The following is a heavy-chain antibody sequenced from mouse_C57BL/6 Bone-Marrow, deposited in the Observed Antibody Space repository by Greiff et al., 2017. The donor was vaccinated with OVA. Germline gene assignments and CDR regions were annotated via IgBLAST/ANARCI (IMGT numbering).Heavy chain of an antibody. Sequence: QVQLQQSGAELVKPGASVKLSCKASGYTFTEYTIHWVKQRSGQGLEWIGWFYPGSGSIKYNEKFKDKATLTADKSSSAVYMELSRLTSEDSAVYVCARHGGGGYYYSRYFDVWGTGTTVTVSS. CDR1: GYTFTEYT. CDR3: ARHGGGGYYYSRYFDV. V-gene: IGHV1-62-2*01. J-gene: IGHJ1*03. CDR2: FYPGSGSI. D-gene: IGHD1-1*01.